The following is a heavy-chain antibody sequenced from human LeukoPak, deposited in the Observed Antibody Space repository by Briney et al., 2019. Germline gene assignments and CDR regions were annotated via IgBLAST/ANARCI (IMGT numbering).Heavy chain of an antibody. CDR2: ISGSGGST. J-gene: IGHJ4*02. CDR3: AARKIGLIEPFDY. Sequence: LAGGSLRLSCAASGFTFSSYAMSWVRQAPGKGLEWVSAISGSGGSTYYADSVKGRFTISRDNSKNTLYLQMNSLRAEDTAVYYCAARKIGLIEPFDYWGQGTLVTVSS. CDR1: GFTFSSYA. V-gene: IGHV3-23*01. D-gene: IGHD1-14*01.